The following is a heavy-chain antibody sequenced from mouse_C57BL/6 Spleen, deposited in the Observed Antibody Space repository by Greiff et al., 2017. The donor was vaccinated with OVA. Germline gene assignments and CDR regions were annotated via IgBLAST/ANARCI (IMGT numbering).Heavy chain of an antibody. Sequence: QVQLQQPGAELVKPGASVKMSCKASGYTFTSYWITWVKQRPGQGLEWIGDIYPGSGSTIYNEKFKSKATLTVDTSSSTAYMQLSSLTSEDSAVYYCARGDYYGSSVDYWGQGTTLTVSS. CDR3: ARGDYYGSSVDY. D-gene: IGHD1-1*01. J-gene: IGHJ2*01. CDR1: GYTFTSYW. CDR2: IYPGSGST. V-gene: IGHV1-55*01.